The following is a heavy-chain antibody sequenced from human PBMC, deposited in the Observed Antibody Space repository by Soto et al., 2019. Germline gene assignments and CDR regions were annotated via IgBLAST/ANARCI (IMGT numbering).Heavy chain of an antibody. J-gene: IGHJ4*02. Sequence: PGGSLRLSCTASGFTFGDYAMSWFRQAPGKGLEWVGFIRSKAYGGTTEYAASVEGRFTISRDDSKSIAYLQMNSLKTEDTAVYYCTRDPRGYTYGFPYWGQGTLVTVSS. CDR3: TRDPRGYTYGFPY. CDR1: GFTFGDYA. D-gene: IGHD5-18*01. V-gene: IGHV3-49*03. CDR2: IRSKAYGGTT.